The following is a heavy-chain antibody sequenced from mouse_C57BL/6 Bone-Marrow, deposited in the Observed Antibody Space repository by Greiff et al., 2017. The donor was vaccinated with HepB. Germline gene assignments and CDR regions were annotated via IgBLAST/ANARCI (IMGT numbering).Heavy chain of an antibody. Sequence: VQLQQSGAELARPGASVKLSCKASGYTFTSYGISWVKQRTGQGLEWIGEIYPRSGNTYYNEKFKGKATLTADKSSSTAYMELRSLTSEDSAVYFCARSVPPSSTVALGPYWGQGTTLTVSS. V-gene: IGHV1-81*01. J-gene: IGHJ2*01. CDR1: GYTFTSYG. CDR3: ARSVPPSSTVALGPY. CDR2: IYPRSGNT. D-gene: IGHD1-1*01.